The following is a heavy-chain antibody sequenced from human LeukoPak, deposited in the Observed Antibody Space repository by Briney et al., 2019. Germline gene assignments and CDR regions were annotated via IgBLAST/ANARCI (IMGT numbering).Heavy chain of an antibody. CDR2: INHSGST. Sequence: PETLSLTCAVYGGSFSGYYRSWIRQPPGKGLEWIGEINHSGSTNYNPSLKSRVTISVDTSKNQFSLKLSSVTAADTAVYYCARGKSHPNWSDPWGQGTLVTVSS. V-gene: IGHV4-34*01. J-gene: IGHJ5*02. CDR1: GGSFSGYY. CDR3: ARGKSHPNWSDP.